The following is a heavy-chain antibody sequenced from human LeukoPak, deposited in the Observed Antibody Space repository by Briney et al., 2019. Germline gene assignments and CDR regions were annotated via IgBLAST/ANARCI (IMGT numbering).Heavy chain of an antibody. CDR3: AGLTTRYYFMDV. D-gene: IGHD4-11*01. CDR1: GAYLSIYY. V-gene: IGHV4-59*01. CDR2: IHYGGPT. Sequence: SETLSLTCTVSGAYLSIYYWTWIRQSPGKGLEWIGYIHYGGPTNYSPSLKSRVIMSVDTAKNQFSLKMSSVTAADTAVYYCAGLTTRYYFMDVWGKGATVTVSS. J-gene: IGHJ6*03.